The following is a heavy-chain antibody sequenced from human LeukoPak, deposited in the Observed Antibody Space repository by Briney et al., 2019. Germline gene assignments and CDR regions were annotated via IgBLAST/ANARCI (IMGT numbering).Heavy chain of an antibody. CDR3: ARGHSSGCVQH. D-gene: IGHD6-19*01. J-gene: IGHJ1*01. V-gene: IGHV1-69*13. Sequence: SVTVSCKASGGTFSSYAISWVRQAPGQGLEWMGGIIPIFGTANYAQKFQGRVTITADESTSTAYMELSSLKSEDTAVYYCARGHSSGCVQHWGQGTLVTVSS. CDR1: GGTFSSYA. CDR2: IIPIFGTA.